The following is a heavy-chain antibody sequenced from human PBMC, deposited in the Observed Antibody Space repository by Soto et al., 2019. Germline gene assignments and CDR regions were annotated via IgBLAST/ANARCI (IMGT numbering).Heavy chain of an antibody. V-gene: IGHV5-51*01. Sequence: GESLKISCKGSGYIFTKYWISWVRQMPGKGLEWMGIIYPGDSDTRYSPSFQGHVTISADKSISTAYLQWSSLKASDTAIYYCARTAAAGKYYYGVDVWGQGTTVTVSS. J-gene: IGHJ6*02. CDR1: GYIFTKYW. CDR2: IYPGDSDT. CDR3: ARTAAAGKYYYGVDV. D-gene: IGHD6-13*01.